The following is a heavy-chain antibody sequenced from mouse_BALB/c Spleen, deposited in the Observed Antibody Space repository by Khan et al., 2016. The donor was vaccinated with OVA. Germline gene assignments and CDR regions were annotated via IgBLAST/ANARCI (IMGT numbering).Heavy chain of an antibody. V-gene: IGHV1-4*01. J-gene: IGHJ3*01. CDR1: GYTFTSYT. D-gene: IGHD2-14*01. CDR3: VRDGAYHMNDGWFAY. CDR2: INPSNGYT. Sequence: QIQLVQSGAELARPGASVKMSCKASGYTFTSYTIHWIKERPGQGLEWIGNINPSNGYTNYNQKLKDKATLTTDKSSTTAYQQLSSLTSDDSAVYNCVRDGAYHMNDGWFAYWGQGTLVTVSA.